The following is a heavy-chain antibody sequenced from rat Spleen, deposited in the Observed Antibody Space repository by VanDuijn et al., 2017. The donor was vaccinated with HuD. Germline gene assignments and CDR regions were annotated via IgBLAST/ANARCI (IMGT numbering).Heavy chain of an antibody. D-gene: IGHD4-4*01. CDR2: ISAGGGDT. Sequence: EVQLVESGGGLVQPGRSMKLSCAASGFTFSNYDMAWVRQAPTKGLEWVAYISAGGGDTYYRYSVKGRFTISRDNGRSTLNLQMDSLRSEDTAIYYCTRRGYLSDWYFDFWGPGTMVTVSS. CDR3: TRRGYLSDWYFDF. CDR1: GFTFSNYD. V-gene: IGHV5-25*01. J-gene: IGHJ1*01.